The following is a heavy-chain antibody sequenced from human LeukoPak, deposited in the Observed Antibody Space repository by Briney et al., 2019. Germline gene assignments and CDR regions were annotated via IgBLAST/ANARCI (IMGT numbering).Heavy chain of an antibody. D-gene: IGHD6-13*01. CDR3: ARGIFSSSWYRVYFFDY. CDR1: GGSISSGGYS. CDR2: IYNSGST. V-gene: IGHV4-31*03. Sequence: SETLSLTCTVSGGSISSGGYSRSWIRQHPGKGLEWIGFIYNSGSTHYNPSLKSRLTILIDTSKNQFSLKLGSVTAADTAVYYCARGIFSSSWYRVYFFDYWGQGTLVTVSS. J-gene: IGHJ4*02.